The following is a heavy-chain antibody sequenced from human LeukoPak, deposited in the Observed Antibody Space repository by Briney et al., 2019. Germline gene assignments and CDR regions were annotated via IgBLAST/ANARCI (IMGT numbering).Heavy chain of an antibody. CDR1: GYTLTELS. CDR3: ATVVYGDYYFDS. D-gene: IGHD4-17*01. Sequence: ASVKVSCKVSGYTLTELSMHWVRQAPGKGLEWMGGFDPEDGETIYAQKFQGRVTMTEDTSTDTAYMELSSLRSEDTAVYYCATVVYGDYYFDSSAQGSVVSVSS. V-gene: IGHV1-24*01. CDR2: FDPEDGET. J-gene: IGHJ4*02.